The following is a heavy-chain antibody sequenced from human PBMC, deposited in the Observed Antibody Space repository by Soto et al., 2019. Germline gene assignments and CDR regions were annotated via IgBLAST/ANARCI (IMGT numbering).Heavy chain of an antibody. Sequence: SETLYLTCTVSGGSISNYYWSWIRQPPGKGLEWIGYIYYSGSTNYNPSLKSRVTISVDTSKNQFSLKLSSVTAADTAVYYCARGKNWFDPWGQGTLVTVSS. CDR2: IYYSGST. CDR1: GGSISNYY. J-gene: IGHJ5*02. CDR3: ARGKNWFDP. V-gene: IGHV4-59*01.